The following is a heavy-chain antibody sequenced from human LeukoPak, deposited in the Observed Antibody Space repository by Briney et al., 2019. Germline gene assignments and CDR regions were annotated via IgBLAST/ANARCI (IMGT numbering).Heavy chain of an antibody. J-gene: IGHJ4*02. CDR1: GYTFTGYY. Sequence: ASVKVSCNASGYTFTGYYMHWVRQAPAQGLEWMGRINPNSGGTNYAQKFQGRVTMTRDTSISTAYMELSRLRSDDTAVYYCARDRSIITMIVVPLGYWGQGTLVTVSS. CDR3: ARDRSIITMIVVPLGY. V-gene: IGHV1-2*06. D-gene: IGHD3-22*01. CDR2: INPNSGGT.